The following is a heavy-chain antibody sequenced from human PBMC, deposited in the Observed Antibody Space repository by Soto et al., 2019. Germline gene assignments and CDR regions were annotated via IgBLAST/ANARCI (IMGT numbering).Heavy chain of an antibody. CDR2: IISDGSGT. J-gene: IGHJ4*02. Sequence: TGGSLRLSCAASGFTFSSYWMHWVRQAPGKGPVWVSRIISDGSGTSYADSVKGRFTISRDNAKSTLYLQMNSLRAEDTAVYYCARDRGRYYAADYWGQGTLVTVSS. D-gene: IGHD1-26*01. CDR3: ARDRGRYYAADY. V-gene: IGHV3-74*01. CDR1: GFTFSSYW.